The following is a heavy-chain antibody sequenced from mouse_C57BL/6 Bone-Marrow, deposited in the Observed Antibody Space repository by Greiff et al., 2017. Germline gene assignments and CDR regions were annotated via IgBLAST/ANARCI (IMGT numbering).Heavy chain of an antibody. D-gene: IGHD1-1*01. V-gene: IGHV1-82*01. CDR2: IYPGDGDT. CDR3: ASPLRYRFDY. CDR1: GYAFSSSW. J-gene: IGHJ2*01. Sequence: VQLQQSGPELVKPGASVKISCKASGYAFSSSWMNWVKQRPGQGLEWIGRIYPGDGDTNYNGKFKGKATLTADKSSSTAYMQLSSLTSEDSAVYFCASPLRYRFDYWGQGTTLTVSS.